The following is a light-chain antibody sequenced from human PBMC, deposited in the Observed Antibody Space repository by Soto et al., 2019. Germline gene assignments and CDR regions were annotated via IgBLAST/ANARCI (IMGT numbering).Light chain of an antibody. CDR3: QQYNKWPLT. CDR1: QSVSIY. V-gene: IGKV3-15*01. J-gene: IGKJ1*01. Sequence: EIVMTQSPATLSVSPGERATLSCRASQSVSIYLSWYQQTPLQAPRLLIYGASTMATGIPVRFSGSASGTDFTLTISSLQSEDFTVYYCQQYNKWPLTFGQGTKVDIK. CDR2: GAS.